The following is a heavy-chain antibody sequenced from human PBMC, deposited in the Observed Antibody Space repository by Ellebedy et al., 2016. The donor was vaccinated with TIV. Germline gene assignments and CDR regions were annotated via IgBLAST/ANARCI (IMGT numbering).Heavy chain of an antibody. CDR3: ARDHGSGWYGWGTNWFDP. CDR1: GGSISSYY. D-gene: IGHD6-19*01. Sequence: SETLSLXCTVSGGSISSYYWRWIRQPAGKGLEWIGRIYTSGSTNYNPSLKSRVTMSVDTSKNQFSLKLSSVTAADTAVYYCARDHGSGWYGWGTNWFDPWGQGTLVTVSS. CDR2: IYTSGST. J-gene: IGHJ5*02. V-gene: IGHV4-4*07.